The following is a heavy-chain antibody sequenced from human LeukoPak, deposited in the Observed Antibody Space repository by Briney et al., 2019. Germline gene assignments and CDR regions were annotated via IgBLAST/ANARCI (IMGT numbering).Heavy chain of an antibody. CDR3: SRNGLVDFDY. Sequence: PAGGSLRFSCTTSGFAFDDFAMSWVRQPAGKGLEWVGFIRRRAYGGAAEYAASVKGRFIISRDDSKGIAYLQMNSLKTEGTAVYYCSRNGLVDFDYWGQGSRVIVSP. V-gene: IGHV3-49*04. CDR1: GFAFDDFA. CDR2: IRRRAYGGAA. J-gene: IGHJ4*02.